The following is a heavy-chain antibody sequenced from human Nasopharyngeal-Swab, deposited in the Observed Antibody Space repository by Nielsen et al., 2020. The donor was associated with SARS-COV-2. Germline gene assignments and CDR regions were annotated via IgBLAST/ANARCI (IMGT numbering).Heavy chain of an antibody. Sequence: ERPLPGKGLEWMGRIDPSDSYTNYSPSFQGHATISADKSISTAYLQWSSLKASDTAMYYCARSDTAMGVGHWGQGTLVTVSS. D-gene: IGHD5-18*01. CDR2: IDPSDSYT. J-gene: IGHJ5*02. CDR3: ARSDTAMGVGH. V-gene: IGHV5-10-1*01.